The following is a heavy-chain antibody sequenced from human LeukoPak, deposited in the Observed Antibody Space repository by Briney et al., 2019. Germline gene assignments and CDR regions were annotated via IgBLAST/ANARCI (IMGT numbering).Heavy chain of an antibody. J-gene: IGHJ4*02. CDR1: GGTFSSYA. Sequence: SVKVSCKASGGTFSSYAISWVRQAPGQGLEWMGRIIPILGIANYAQKFQGRVTITADKSTSTAYMELSSLRSEDTAVYYCARCQTQYYYGSGSYSFYFDYWGQGTLVTVSS. CDR2: IIPILGIA. CDR3: ARCQTQYYYGSGSYSFYFDY. V-gene: IGHV1-69*04. D-gene: IGHD3-10*01.